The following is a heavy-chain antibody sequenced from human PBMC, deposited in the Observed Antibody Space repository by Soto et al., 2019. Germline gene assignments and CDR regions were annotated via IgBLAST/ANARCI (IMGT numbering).Heavy chain of an antibody. Sequence: PGVSLKISWKGSGYSFTSYWIGWVRQMPGKGLEWMGIIYPGDSDTRYSPSFQGQVTISADKSISTAYLQWSSLKASDTAMYYYARRGLGYCSGGSCRAFYYWGQGTLVTVSS. CDR2: IYPGDSDT. J-gene: IGHJ4*02. CDR1: GYSFTSYW. V-gene: IGHV5-51*01. D-gene: IGHD2-15*01. CDR3: ARRGLGYCSGGSCRAFYY.